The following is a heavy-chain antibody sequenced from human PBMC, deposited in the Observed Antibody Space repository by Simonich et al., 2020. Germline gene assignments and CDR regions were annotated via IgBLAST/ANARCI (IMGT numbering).Heavy chain of an antibody. CDR2: INPNGGGT. CDR3: ARGRLTGDKGAFDI. J-gene: IGHJ3*02. V-gene: IGHV1-2*02. Sequence: QVQLVQSGAEVKKPGASVKVSCKASGYTFTGYYMHWVRQAPGQGLEWMGWINPNGGGTNDAQKCQGRVTMTRDTSISTAYMELSRLRSDDTAVYYCARGRLTGDKGAFDIWGQGTMVTVSS. D-gene: IGHD7-27*01. CDR1: GYTFTGYY.